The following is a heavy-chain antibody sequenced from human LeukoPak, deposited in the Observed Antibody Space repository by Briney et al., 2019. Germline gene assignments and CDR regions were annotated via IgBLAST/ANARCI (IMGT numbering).Heavy chain of an antibody. CDR1: GGSLSSDY. V-gene: IGHV4-59*01. CDR3: ARESPYDGAFDI. Sequence: PSETLSLTCSVSGGSLSSDYWTWVRQPPGKGLEWIGYIYYSGSTNYNPSLKSRVTISLDTSKNQFSLKLSSVTAADTAVYYCARESPYDGAFDIWGQGTVVTVSS. J-gene: IGHJ3*02. CDR2: IYYSGST. D-gene: IGHD5-12*01.